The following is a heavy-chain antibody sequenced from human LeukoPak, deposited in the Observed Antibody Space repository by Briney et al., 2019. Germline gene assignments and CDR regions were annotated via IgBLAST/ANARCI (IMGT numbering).Heavy chain of an antibody. CDR1: GGSISSYY. CDR2: IYYSGST. D-gene: IGHD3-9*01. J-gene: IGHJ6*03. V-gene: IGHV4-59*01. CDR3: ARASDYDILTGTSAGGYYYYMDV. Sequence: MPSETLSLTCTVSGGSISSYYWSWIRQPPGKGLEWIGYIYYSGSTNYNPSLKSRVTISVDTSKNQFSLKLSSVTAADTAVYYCARASDYDILTGTSAGGYYYYMDVWGKGTTVTISS.